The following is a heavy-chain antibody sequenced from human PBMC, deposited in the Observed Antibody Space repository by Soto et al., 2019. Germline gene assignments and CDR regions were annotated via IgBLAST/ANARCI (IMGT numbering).Heavy chain of an antibody. D-gene: IGHD6-6*01. CDR3: AKVKRPGRSYYYYGMDV. V-gene: IGHV3-23*01. Sequence: GGSLRLSCAASGFTFSSYAMSWVRQAPGKGLEWVSAISGSGGSTYYAASVKGRFTISRDNSKNTLYLQMNSLRAEDTAVYYCAKVKRPGRSYYYYGMDVWGQGTTVTVSS. J-gene: IGHJ6*02. CDR1: GFTFSSYA. CDR2: ISGSGGST.